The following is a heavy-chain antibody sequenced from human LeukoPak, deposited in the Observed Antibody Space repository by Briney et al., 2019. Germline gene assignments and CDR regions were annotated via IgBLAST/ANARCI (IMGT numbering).Heavy chain of an antibody. CDR2: IYYSGST. CDR1: AASISSTTSY. J-gene: IGHJ6*03. V-gene: IGHV4-39*01. D-gene: IGHD3-10*01. Sequence: SETLSLICTASAASISSTTSYWCWIREPPGKGLEWFGSIYYSGSTYYNPSLRSRVTISVDRSINQFSLKLSSATAADTAVYYCARHLYYYGSGSYSMYFYYFMDVWGKGTTVTVSS. CDR3: ARHLYYYGSGSYSMYFYYFMDV.